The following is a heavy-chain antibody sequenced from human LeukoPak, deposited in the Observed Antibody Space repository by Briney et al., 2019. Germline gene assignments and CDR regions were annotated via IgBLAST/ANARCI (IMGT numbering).Heavy chain of an antibody. CDR2: INPNSGGT. CDR3: ARDGIMDILTGAFYYMDV. V-gene: IGHV1-2*02. CDR1: GYTFTGYY. Sequence: ASVKVSCKASGYTFTGYYMHWVRQAPGQGLEWMGWINPNSGGTNYAQKFQGRVTMTGDTSISTAYMELSSLRSEDTAVYYCARDGIMDILTGAFYYMDVWGKGTTVTISS. J-gene: IGHJ6*03. D-gene: IGHD3-9*01.